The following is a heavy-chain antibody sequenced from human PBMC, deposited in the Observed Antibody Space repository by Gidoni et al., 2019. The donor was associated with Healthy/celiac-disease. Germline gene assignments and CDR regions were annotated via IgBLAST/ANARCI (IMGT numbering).Heavy chain of an antibody. CDR2: ISWNSGSI. CDR3: AKVLKGGWSYQGWYFDL. Sequence: EVQLVESGGGLVQPGRSLRLSCAASGFTFDDYAMHWVRQAPGKGLEWVSGISWNSGSIGYADSVKGRFTISRDNAKNSLYLQMNSLRAEDTALYYCAKVLKGGWSYQGWYFDLWGRGTLVTVSS. CDR1: GFTFDDYA. V-gene: IGHV3-9*01. D-gene: IGHD1-26*01. J-gene: IGHJ2*01.